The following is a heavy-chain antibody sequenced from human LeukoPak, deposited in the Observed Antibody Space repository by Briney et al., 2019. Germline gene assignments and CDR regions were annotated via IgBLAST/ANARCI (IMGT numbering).Heavy chain of an antibody. CDR2: IYSGGST. Sequence: PGGSLRLSCTASGYTVSSNYISWVRQAPGKGLEWVSVIYSGGSTYYADSVKGRFTISSDNTKNRLYLQMKSRRGADTTAYYCAGTDEASFSEDFQHLGQGTLVTVSS. CDR1: GYTVSSNY. D-gene: IGHD3-16*02. V-gene: IGHV3-53*01. J-gene: IGHJ1*01. CDR3: AGTDEASFSEDFQH.